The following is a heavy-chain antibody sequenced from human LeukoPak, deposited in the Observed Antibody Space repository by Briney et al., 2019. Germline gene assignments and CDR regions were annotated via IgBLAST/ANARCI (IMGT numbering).Heavy chain of an antibody. D-gene: IGHD3-3*01. CDR2: INPSGGST. V-gene: IGHV1-46*01. CDR1: GYTFTSYY. J-gene: IGHJ4*02. Sequence: ASVMVSCKASGYTFTSYYMHWVRQAPGQGLEWMGIINPSGGSTSYAQKFQGRVTMTRDTSTSTVYMELSSLRSEDTAVYYCARDQSYYDFWSGYYPHLDYWGQGTLVTVSS. CDR3: ARDQSYYDFWSGYYPHLDY.